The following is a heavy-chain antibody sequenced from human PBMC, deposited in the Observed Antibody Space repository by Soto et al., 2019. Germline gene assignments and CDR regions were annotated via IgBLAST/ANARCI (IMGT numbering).Heavy chain of an antibody. D-gene: IGHD5-18*01. CDR1: GYTFTSYC. V-gene: IGHV1-18*01. CDR2: ISAYNGNT. CDR3: ARDQFDSYGPKGGLDY. J-gene: IGHJ4*02. Sequence: ASVKVSCKASGYTFTSYCISWVRQAPGQGLEWMGWISAYNGNTNYAQKLQGRVTMTTDTSTSTAYMELRSLRSDDTAVYYCARDQFDSYGPKGGLDYWGQGTLVTVSS.